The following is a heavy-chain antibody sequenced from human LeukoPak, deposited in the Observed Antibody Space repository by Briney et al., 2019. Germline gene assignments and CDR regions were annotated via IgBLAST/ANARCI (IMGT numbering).Heavy chain of an antibody. CDR2: INWNGGST. CDR1: GFTLDDYG. V-gene: IGHV3-20*04. D-gene: IGHD3-10*01. Sequence: GGSHRLSCATSGFTLDDYGMSWVRQAPGKGLEWVSAINWNGGSTGYADSVKGRFTISRDNAKNSLYLQMNSLRAEDTALYYCARGTAGVEFDYSGQGTLVTVSS. CDR3: ARGTAGVEFDY. J-gene: IGHJ4*02.